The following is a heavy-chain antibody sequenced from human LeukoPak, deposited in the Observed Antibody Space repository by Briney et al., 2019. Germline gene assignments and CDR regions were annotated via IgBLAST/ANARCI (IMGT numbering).Heavy chain of an antibody. D-gene: IGHD6-13*01. CDR3: ARGGIGQQLDY. CDR2: ISSSGTTI. V-gene: IGHV3-48*03. Sequence: LAGGSLRLSCAASGFTFSSYEMNWVRQAPGKGLEWVSYISSSGTTIYYADSVKGRFTISRDNARNSLYLQMNSLRAEDTAVYYCARGGIGQQLDYWGQGTLVTVSS. J-gene: IGHJ4*02. CDR1: GFTFSSYE.